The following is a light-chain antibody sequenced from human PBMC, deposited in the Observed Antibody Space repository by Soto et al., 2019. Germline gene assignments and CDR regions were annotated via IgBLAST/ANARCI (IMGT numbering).Light chain of an antibody. V-gene: IGKV3-11*01. CDR1: QSVSSH. J-gene: IGKJ1*01. CDR2: DAS. Sequence: EIVLTQSPATLSLSPGERATLSCRASQSVSSHLAWYQQKPGQAPRLLIYDASNRATGIPVRFSGSGSGTDFTLTISSLEPEDFAVYYCQQRSNWPGTFGQGTKVEIK. CDR3: QQRSNWPGT.